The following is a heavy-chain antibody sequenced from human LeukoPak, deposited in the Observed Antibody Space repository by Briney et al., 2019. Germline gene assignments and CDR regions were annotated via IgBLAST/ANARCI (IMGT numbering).Heavy chain of an antibody. CDR2: IWYDGSNK. D-gene: IGHD5-18*01. J-gene: IGHJ3*02. Sequence: PGGSLGLSCAASGFTFSSYVMHWVRQAPGKGLEWVAVIWYDGSNKYSADSVKGRFTISRDNSKNTLYLQMNSLRAEDTAAYYCARRERLGYSYGRGTLDIWGQGTMVTVSS. CDR1: GFTFSSYV. CDR3: ARRERLGYSYGRGTLDI. V-gene: IGHV3-33*01.